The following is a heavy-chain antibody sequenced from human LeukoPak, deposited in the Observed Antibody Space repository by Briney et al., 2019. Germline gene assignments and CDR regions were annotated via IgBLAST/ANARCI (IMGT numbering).Heavy chain of an antibody. J-gene: IGHJ6*03. CDR1: GYTFTSYY. V-gene: IGHV1-69*13. D-gene: IGHD3-10*01. CDR2: ITPIFGIP. Sequence: SVKVSCKASGYTFTSYYMHWVRQAPGQGLEWMGGITPIFGIPNYAQKFQGRVTITADESTSTAYMELSSLRFEDTAVYYCARDSEHYYGLGNYYKYYYMDVWGKGTTVTISS. CDR3: ARDSEHYYGLGNYYKYYYMDV.